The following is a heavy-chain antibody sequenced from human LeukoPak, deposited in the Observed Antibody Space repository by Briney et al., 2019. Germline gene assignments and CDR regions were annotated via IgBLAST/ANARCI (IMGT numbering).Heavy chain of an antibody. CDR2: ISYDGSNK. Sequence: GGSLRLSCAASGFTFTNYAMHWVRQAPGKGLEWVAVISYDGSNKYYADSVKGRFTISRDNSQNTLDLQMNSLRTEDTAVYYCARDLSERYSTDYWGQGTLVTVSS. CDR1: GFTFTNYA. V-gene: IGHV3-30-3*01. CDR3: ARDLSERYSTDY. J-gene: IGHJ4*02. D-gene: IGHD1-26*01.